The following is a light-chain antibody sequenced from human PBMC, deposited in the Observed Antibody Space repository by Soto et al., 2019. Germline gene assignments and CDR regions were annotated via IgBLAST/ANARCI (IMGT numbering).Light chain of an antibody. CDR2: GAS. Sequence: EIVLTQSPGTLSLSPGDRATLSSSAIQTVSSNFLAWYQQRPAQAPRLLIYGASTRATGIPARFSGSGSGTEFTLTISSLQSEDFAVYYCQQYNNWPPITFGQGTRLEIK. CDR3: QQYNNWPPIT. V-gene: IGKV3-15*01. CDR1: QTVSSN. J-gene: IGKJ5*01.